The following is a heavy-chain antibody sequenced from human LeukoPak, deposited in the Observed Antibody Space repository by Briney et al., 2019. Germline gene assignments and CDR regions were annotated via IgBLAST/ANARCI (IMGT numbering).Heavy chain of an antibody. CDR1: GFTFSSYG. Sequence: GGSLRLSCAASGFTFSSYGMHWVRQAPGKGLEWVAVISYDGSNKYYADSVKGRFTISRDNSKNTLYLQMNSLRAEDTAVYYCAGDLGRVITRGYFDYWGQGTLVTVSS. J-gene: IGHJ4*02. CDR2: ISYDGSNK. V-gene: IGHV3-30*03. D-gene: IGHD3-22*01. CDR3: AGDLGRVITRGYFDY.